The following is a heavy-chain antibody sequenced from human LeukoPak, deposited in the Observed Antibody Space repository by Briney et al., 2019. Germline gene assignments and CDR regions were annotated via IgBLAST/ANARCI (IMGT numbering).Heavy chain of an antibody. V-gene: IGHV1-18*01. J-gene: IGHJ4*02. D-gene: IGHD3-9*01. CDR3: ARDRYYDILTGYYYFDY. CDR1: GYTFTSYG. Sequence: ASVKVSCKASGYTFTSYGISWVRQAPGQGLEWMGGISAYNGNTNYAQKLQGRVTMTTDTSTSSAYMELRSLRSDDTAVYYCARDRYYDILTGYYYFDYWGQGTLVTVSS. CDR2: ISAYNGNT.